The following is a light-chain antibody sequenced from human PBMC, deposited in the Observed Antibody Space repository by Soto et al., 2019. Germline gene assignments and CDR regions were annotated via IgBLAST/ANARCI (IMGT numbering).Light chain of an antibody. CDR3: QQYGSSPEIT. J-gene: IGKJ4*01. CDR1: QSVSSSY. V-gene: IGKV3-20*01. CDR2: GAS. Sequence: EIVLTQSPGTLSLSPGERATLSCRASQSVSSSYLAWFQQKPGQAHRLLIYGASGRATGIPDRFSGSGSGTDFTLTISRLEPEDFAVYYCQQYGSSPEITFGGGTKVEIK.